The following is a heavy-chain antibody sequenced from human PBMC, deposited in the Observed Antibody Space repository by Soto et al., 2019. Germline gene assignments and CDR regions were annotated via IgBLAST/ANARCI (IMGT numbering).Heavy chain of an antibody. CDR1: GFTLTSCA. V-gene: IGHV3-23*01. Sequence: DVQLLESGGGLVQPGGSLRLSCAASGFTLTSCAMSWVRQTPGKGLEWVSALGRSGGATYYADSVKGRFTISRDTSTNTLYLQMTNLRADDTAIYYCAKGEMATIRNSFDPWGQGTLVTVSS. J-gene: IGHJ5*02. CDR2: LGRSGGAT. D-gene: IGHD5-12*01. CDR3: AKGEMATIRNSFDP.